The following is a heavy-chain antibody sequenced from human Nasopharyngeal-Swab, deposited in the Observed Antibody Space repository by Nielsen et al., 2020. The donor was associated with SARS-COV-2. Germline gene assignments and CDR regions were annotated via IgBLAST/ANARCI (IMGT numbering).Heavy chain of an antibody. Sequence: SETLSLTCTVSGGSISSGGYYWSWIRQHPGKGLEWIGYIYYSGSTYYNPSLKSRVTISVDTSKNQFSLKLSSVTAADTAVYYCARARRNFVVLSAFDYWGQETLFTVSS. D-gene: IGHD2-21*02. J-gene: IGHJ4*02. V-gene: IGHV4-31*03. CDR3: ARARRNFVVLSAFDY. CDR1: GGSISSGGYY. CDR2: IYYSGST.